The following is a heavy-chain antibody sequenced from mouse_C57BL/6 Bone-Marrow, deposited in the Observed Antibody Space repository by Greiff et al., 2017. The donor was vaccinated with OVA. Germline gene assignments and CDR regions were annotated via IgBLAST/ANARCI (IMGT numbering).Heavy chain of an antibody. J-gene: IGHJ2*01. CDR2: IDPSDSYT. CDR3: ARCGSLFDY. Sequence: VQLQQSGAELVKPGASVKLSCKASGYTFTSYWMQWVKQRPGQGLEWIGEIDPSDSYTKYTQKFKGKATLTVDTSAITADMQLSSLTSEDSAVYYFARCGSLFDYWGQGTTLPVSS. V-gene: IGHV1-50*01. CDR1: GYTFTSYW. D-gene: IGHD1-1*01.